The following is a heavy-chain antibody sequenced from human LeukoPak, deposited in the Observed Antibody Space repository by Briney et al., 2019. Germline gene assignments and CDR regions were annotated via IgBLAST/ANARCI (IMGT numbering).Heavy chain of an antibody. J-gene: IGHJ4*02. Sequence: PSETLSLTCTVSGGSISSYYWSWIRQPPGKGLEWIGYIYYSGSTNYNPSLKSRVTISVDTSKNQFSLKLSPVTAADTAVYYCARVVWTTGTYYFDYWGQGTLVTVSS. V-gene: IGHV4-59*01. CDR1: GGSISSYY. CDR2: IYYSGST. D-gene: IGHD4-11*01. CDR3: ARVVWTTGTYYFDY.